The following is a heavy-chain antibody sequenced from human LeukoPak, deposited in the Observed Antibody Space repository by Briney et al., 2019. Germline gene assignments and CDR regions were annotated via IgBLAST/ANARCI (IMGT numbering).Heavy chain of an antibody. CDR2: IDNDGSVT. CDR3: ARDPAGIRGNFDY. D-gene: IGHD3-10*01. V-gene: IGHV3-74*01. J-gene: IGHJ4*02. Sequence: GGSLRLSCVASGFSFRSYWMHWVRQVPGKGLVWVSHIDNDGSVTNYADFVKGRFTMSRDNAENTLYLRMNSLRAEDTAVYHCARDPAGIRGNFDYWGQGTQVTVSS. CDR1: GFSFRSYW.